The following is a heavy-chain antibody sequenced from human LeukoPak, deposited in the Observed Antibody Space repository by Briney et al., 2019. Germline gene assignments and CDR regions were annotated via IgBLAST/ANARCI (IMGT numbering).Heavy chain of an antibody. Sequence: ASVKVSCKASAYTFTSYTMHWVRQAPGQRLEWMGWINVGNGKTKYSQKFQGRVSITRDTSASTAYMELSSLRSEDTAVYYCARTYDVLTGFISSYFFDYWGQGTLDTVSS. CDR2: INVGNGKT. CDR1: AYTFTSYT. V-gene: IGHV1-3*01. D-gene: IGHD3-9*01. CDR3: ARTYDVLTGFISSYFFDY. J-gene: IGHJ4*02.